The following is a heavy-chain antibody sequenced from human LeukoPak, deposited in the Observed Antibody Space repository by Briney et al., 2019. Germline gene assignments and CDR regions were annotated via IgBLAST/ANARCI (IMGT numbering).Heavy chain of an antibody. CDR3: ARVAQGCISTSCYVDY. V-gene: IGHV1-18*01. CDR2: ISADNANT. D-gene: IGHD2-2*01. Sequence: ASMKVSCKASGYTFTTYDISWVRQAPGQGLEWMAWISADNANTNYAQKLQGRVTMTTDTSTSTAYMELRILRSDDTAVYYCARVAQGCISTSCYVDYWGQGTLVTVSS. J-gene: IGHJ4*02. CDR1: GYTFTTYD.